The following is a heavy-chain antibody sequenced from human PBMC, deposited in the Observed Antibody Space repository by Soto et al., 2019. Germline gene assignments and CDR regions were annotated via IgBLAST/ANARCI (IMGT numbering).Heavy chain of an antibody. CDR2: ISWNSGSI. Sequence: EVQLVESGGGLVQPGRSLRLSCAASGFTFDDYAMHWVRQAPGKGLEWVSGISWNSGSIGYADSVKGRFTISRDNAKNSLYLQMNSLRAEDTALDYCAKDMTQAAAGYFYYWGQGTLVTVSS. V-gene: IGHV3-9*01. CDR3: AKDMTQAAAGYFYY. J-gene: IGHJ4*02. D-gene: IGHD6-13*01. CDR1: GFTFDDYA.